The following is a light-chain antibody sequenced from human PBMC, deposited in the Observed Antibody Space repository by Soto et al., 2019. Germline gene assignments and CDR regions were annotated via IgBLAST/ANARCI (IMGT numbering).Light chain of an antibody. CDR2: LGS. CDR1: QSLLHSNGYNY. J-gene: IGKJ2*01. V-gene: IGKV2-28*01. Sequence: DIVMTQSPLSLPVTPGEPASISCRSSQSLLHSNGYNYLDWYLQKPGQSPQLLIYLGSNRASGVPHRFSGSGSGTDFTLKISTVEAEDVGVYYCMQALQTPNTFGQGTKLEIK. CDR3: MQALQTPNT.